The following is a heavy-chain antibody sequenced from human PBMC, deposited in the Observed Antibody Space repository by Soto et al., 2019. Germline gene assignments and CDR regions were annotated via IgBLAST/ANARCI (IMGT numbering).Heavy chain of an antibody. Sequence: QVQLVESGGGVVQPGRSLRLSCAASGFTFSSYGMHWVRQAPGKGLEWVAVIWYDGSNKYYADSVKGRFTISRDNSKNTLYLQMNSLRAEDTAVYYCAGGSGYENFDYWGQGTLVTVSS. CDR1: GFTFSSYG. J-gene: IGHJ4*02. CDR2: IWYDGSNK. CDR3: AGGSGYENFDY. D-gene: IGHD5-12*01. V-gene: IGHV3-33*01.